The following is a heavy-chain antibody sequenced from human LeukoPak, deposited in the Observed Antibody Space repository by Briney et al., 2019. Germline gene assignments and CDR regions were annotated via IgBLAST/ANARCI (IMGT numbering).Heavy chain of an antibody. J-gene: IGHJ4*02. CDR3: ASGVVSAY. CDR2: ISGTSSYI. CDR1: GFTFSNYG. V-gene: IGHV3-21*01. D-gene: IGHD3-3*01. Sequence: GGSLRLSCAASGFTFSNYGMNWVRQAPGKGLEWVSFISGTSSYIYYAESVKGRFTISRDNAESSLYLQMSSLRAEDTAVYYCASGVVSAYWGQGTLVTVSS.